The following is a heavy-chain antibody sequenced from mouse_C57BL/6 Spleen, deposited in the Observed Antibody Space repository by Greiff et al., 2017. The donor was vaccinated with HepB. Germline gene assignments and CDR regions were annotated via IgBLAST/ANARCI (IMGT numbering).Heavy chain of an antibody. CDR1: GYTFTDYE. CDR2: IDPETGGT. Sequence: VQLQQSGAELVRPGASVTLSCKASGYTFTDYEMHWVKQTPVHGLEWIGAIDPETGGTAYNQKFKGKAILTADKSSSTAYMELRSLTSEDSAVYYCTREYGYYFDYWGQGTTLTVSS. CDR3: TREYGYYFDY. D-gene: IGHD2-2*01. J-gene: IGHJ2*01. V-gene: IGHV1-15*01.